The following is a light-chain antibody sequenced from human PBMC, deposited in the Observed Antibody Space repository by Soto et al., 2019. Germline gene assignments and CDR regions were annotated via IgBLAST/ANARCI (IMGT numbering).Light chain of an antibody. Sequence: EIVLTQSPATQSLSPGERATLSCRASQSVSSYLAWYQQKPGQAPRLLIYDASNRATGIPARFSGSGSGTDFTLTISSLEPEDFAVYYCQHRSNWPTFGQGTRLEIK. J-gene: IGKJ5*01. CDR1: QSVSSY. V-gene: IGKV3-11*01. CDR2: DAS. CDR3: QHRSNWPT.